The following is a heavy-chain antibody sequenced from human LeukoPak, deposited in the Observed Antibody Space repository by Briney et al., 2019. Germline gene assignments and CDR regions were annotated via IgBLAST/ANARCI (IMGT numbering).Heavy chain of an antibody. CDR2: INTGGSST. CDR3: VRSDGGNTALDY. V-gene: IGHV3-74*03. Sequence: GGSLRLSCAASGFTFSSYWMHWVRQAPGKGLAWVSRINTGGSSTTYADYVKGRFTISRDNAENTLYLQMNSLRAEDTAVYYCVRSDGGNTALDYWGQGTLVTVSS. J-gene: IGHJ4*02. CDR1: GFTFSSYW. D-gene: IGHD4-23*01.